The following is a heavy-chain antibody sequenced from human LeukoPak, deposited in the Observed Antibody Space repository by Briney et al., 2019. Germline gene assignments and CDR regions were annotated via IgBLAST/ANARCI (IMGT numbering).Heavy chain of an antibody. J-gene: IGHJ3*02. CDR2: ISYDGSNK. CDR3: ATNWNAFDI. D-gene: IGHD1-1*01. Sequence: PGGSLRFSCAASGFTFSSYWMSWVRQAPGKGLEWVAVISYDGSNKYYADSVKGRFTISRDNSKNMLYLQMNSLRAEDTAVYYCATNWNAFDIWGQGTMVTVSS. CDR1: GFTFSSYW. V-gene: IGHV3-30*03.